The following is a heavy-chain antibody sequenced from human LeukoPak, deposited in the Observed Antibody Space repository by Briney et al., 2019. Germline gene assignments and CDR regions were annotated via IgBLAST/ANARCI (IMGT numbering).Heavy chain of an antibody. J-gene: IGHJ4*02. D-gene: IGHD1-26*01. CDR3: ARGSGSYYELDD. Sequence: SETLSLTCAVYGGSFSSYYWSWIRQPPGKGLEWIGEINHSGSTNYNPSLKSRVTISVDTSKNQISLKLSSVTAADTAVYYCARGSGSYYELDDWGQGTLVTVSS. CDR2: INHSGST. V-gene: IGHV4-34*01. CDR1: GGSFSSYY.